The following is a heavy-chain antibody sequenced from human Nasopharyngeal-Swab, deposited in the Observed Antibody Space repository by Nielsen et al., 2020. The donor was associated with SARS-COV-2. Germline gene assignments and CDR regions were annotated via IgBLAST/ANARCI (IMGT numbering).Heavy chain of an antibody. Sequence: SETLSLTCAVYGGSFSGYYWSWIRQPPGKGLEWIGEINHSGSTNYNPSLKSRVTMSVDTSKNQFSLKLSSVTAADTAVYYCARGPLTYCSSTSCYVRRFDPWGQGTLVTVSS. V-gene: IGHV4-34*01. CDR1: GGSFSGYY. CDR3: ARGPLTYCSSTSCYVRRFDP. J-gene: IGHJ5*02. D-gene: IGHD2-2*01. CDR2: INHSGST.